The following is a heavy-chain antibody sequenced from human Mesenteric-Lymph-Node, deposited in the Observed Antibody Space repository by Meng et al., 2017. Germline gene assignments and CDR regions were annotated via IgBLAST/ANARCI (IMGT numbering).Heavy chain of an antibody. CDR2: FSSVSPI. D-gene: IGHD5-18*01. CDR3: AKTLERDTDTDMVTYYFDY. CDR1: GFTFSDYY. V-gene: IGHV3-69-1*01. J-gene: IGHJ4*02. Sequence: GESLKISCAASGFTFSDYYMNWVRQAPGKGLEWVSSFSSVSPIYYGDSVKGRFTISRDNAKNSLYLQMNSLRAEDMAVYYCAKTLERDTDTDMVTYYFDYWGQGTLVTVSS.